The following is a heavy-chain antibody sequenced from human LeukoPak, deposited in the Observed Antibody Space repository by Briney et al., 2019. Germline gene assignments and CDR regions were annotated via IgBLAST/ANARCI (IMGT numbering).Heavy chain of an antibody. CDR1: GFTFSSYA. V-gene: IGHV3-23*01. J-gene: IGHJ4*02. Sequence: GGSLRLSCAASGFTFSSYAMSWVRQAPGKGLEWVSAISGSGGSTYYADSVKGRFTISRDNSKNTLYLQMNSLRAEDTAVYYCAKETTAIAAAGTEFDYWGQGTLVTVSP. CDR3: AKETTAIAAAGTEFDY. D-gene: IGHD6-13*01. CDR2: ISGSGGST.